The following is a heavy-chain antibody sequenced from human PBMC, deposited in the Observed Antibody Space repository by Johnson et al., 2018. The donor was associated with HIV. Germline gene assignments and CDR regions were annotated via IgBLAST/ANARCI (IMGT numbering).Heavy chain of an antibody. J-gene: IGHJ3*02. D-gene: IGHD3-22*01. CDR3: ARARRVVIGPDGFDI. CDR1: GFNVSNNY. Sequence: VQLVESGGGLVQPGGSLGLACVGSGFNVSNNYMSWVRQPPGQGLEWVSVIYSGGSTHYADSVKGRFTMSRDNSKNTLYLQMNSLRGEDTAVYYCARARRVVIGPDGFDIWGQGTMVTVSS. V-gene: IGHV3-66*02. CDR2: IYSGGST.